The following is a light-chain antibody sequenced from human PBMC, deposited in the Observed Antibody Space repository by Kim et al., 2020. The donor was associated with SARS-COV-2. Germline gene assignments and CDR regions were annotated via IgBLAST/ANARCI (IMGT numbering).Light chain of an antibody. J-gene: IGLJ3*02. V-gene: IGLV2-14*03. CDR3: SSYTSSISWV. Sequence: GQSITMTCTGTSSGVGGFTYVSWYQQHPGKAPNLMIYDVSTRPSGVSDRFSGSKSGNTASLTISGLQAEDEAVYYCSSYTSSISWVFGGGTQLTVL. CDR2: DVS. CDR1: SSGVGGFTY.